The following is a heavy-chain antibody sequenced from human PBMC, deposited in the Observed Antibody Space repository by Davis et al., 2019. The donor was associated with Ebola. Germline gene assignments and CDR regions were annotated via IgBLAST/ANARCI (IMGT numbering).Heavy chain of an antibody. Sequence: GESLKISCKGSGYSFTSYWIGWVRQMPGKGLEWMGIIYPGDSDTRYSPSFQGQVTISADKSISTAYLQWSSLKASDTAMYYCARRADFWSGYAGWFDPWGQGTLVTVSS. CDR1: GYSFTSYW. D-gene: IGHD3-3*01. CDR3: ARRADFWSGYAGWFDP. J-gene: IGHJ5*02. CDR2: IYPGDSDT. V-gene: IGHV5-51*01.